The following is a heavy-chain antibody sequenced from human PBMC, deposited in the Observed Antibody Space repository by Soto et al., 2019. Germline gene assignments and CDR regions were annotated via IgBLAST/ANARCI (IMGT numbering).Heavy chain of an antibody. CDR2: IYYSGST. V-gene: IGHV4-59*08. CDR1: GGSISSYY. J-gene: IGHJ4*02. CDR3: ARVLPVGLYYFDY. D-gene: IGHD1-26*01. Sequence: QVQLQESGPGLVKPSETLSLTCTVSGGSISSYYWSWIRQPPGKGLEWIGYIYYSGSTNYNPSLKSRVPISVDTSKNQFSLKLSSVTAADTAVYYCARVLPVGLYYFDYWGQGTLVTVSS.